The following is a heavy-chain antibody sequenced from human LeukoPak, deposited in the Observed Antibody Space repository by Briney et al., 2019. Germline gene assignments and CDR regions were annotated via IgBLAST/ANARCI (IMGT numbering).Heavy chain of an antibody. CDR1: GGSFSGYY. D-gene: IGHD4-17*01. J-gene: IGHJ5*02. CDR3: ARHGYGDFVGNWFDP. V-gene: IGHV4-34*01. CDR2: INHSGST. Sequence: SETLSLTCAVYGGSFSGYYWSWIRQPPGKGLEWIGEINHSGSTNYNPSLKSRVTISVDTSKNQFSLKLSSVTAADTAVYYRARHGYGDFVGNWFDPWGQGTLVTVSS.